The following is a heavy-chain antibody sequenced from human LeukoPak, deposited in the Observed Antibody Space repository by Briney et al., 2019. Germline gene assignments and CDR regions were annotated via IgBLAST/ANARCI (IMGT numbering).Heavy chain of an antibody. CDR2: ISYDGSNK. Sequence: GGSLRLSCAASGFTFSSYAMHWVRQAPGKGLEWVAVISYDGSNKYYADSVKGRFTISRDNSKNTLYLQMNSLRAEDTAVYYCARDRTGIFDYWAQGTLVTVSS. J-gene: IGHJ4*02. CDR3: ARDRTGIFDY. V-gene: IGHV3-30*04. D-gene: IGHD1-1*01. CDR1: GFTFSSYA.